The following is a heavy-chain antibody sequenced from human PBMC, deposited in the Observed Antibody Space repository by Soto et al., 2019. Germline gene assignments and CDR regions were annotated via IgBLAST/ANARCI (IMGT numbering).Heavy chain of an antibody. CDR3: ARGSSIAGLYYGMDV. CDR1: GGSINSGGYS. J-gene: IGHJ6*02. V-gene: IGHV4-30-2*05. Sequence: SETLSLTCTVSGGSINSGGYSWTWIRQPPGKGLEWIGFIYHTGITYYNPSLKSRVTISLDTSKNQFSLKLSSVTAADTAVYYCARGSSIAGLYYGMDVWGQGTTVTVSS. CDR2: IYHTGIT. D-gene: IGHD6-6*01.